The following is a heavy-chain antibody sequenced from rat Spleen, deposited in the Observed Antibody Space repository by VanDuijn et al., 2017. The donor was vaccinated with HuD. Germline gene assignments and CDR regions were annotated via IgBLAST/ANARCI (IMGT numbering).Heavy chain of an antibody. CDR3: ARQRMCYTPYWYFDF. D-gene: IGHD1-2*01. CDR2: ISYDGSST. Sequence: EVQLVESGGGLVQPGRSLKLSCAASGFTFSNYGMAWVRQAPTKGLEWVATISYDGSSTYYRDSVKGRFTISRDNAKSTLYLQMDSLRSEDTATYYCARQRMCYTPYWYFDFWGPGTMVTVSS. J-gene: IGHJ1*01. V-gene: IGHV5-29*01. CDR1: GFTFSNYG.